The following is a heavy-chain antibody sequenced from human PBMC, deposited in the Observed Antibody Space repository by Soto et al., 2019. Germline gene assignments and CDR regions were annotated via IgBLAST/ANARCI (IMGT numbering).Heavy chain of an antibody. Sequence: PSETLSLTCTVSGGSTSSDNYWSWIRQPPGKGLEWIGHIYYSGNTDYNPSLKSRLAISIDTSKNQFSLKLSSVTAADTAVYFCAREGGESSDGLYYFDSWGQGSLVTVSS. J-gene: IGHJ4*02. CDR3: AREGGESSDGLYYFDS. CDR2: IYYSGNT. D-gene: IGHD3-16*01. V-gene: IGHV4-30-4*01. CDR1: GGSTSSDNY.